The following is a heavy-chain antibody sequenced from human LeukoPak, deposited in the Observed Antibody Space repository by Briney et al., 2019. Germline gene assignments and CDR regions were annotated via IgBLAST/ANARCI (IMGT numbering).Heavy chain of an antibody. V-gene: IGHV4-30-2*01. CDR2: IYHSGST. J-gene: IGHJ4*02. CDR1: GGSISSGGYS. Sequence: SQTLSLTCAVSGGSISSGGYSWSWIRQPPGKGLEWIGYIYHSGSTYYNPSLKSRVTISVDTSKNQFSLKLSSVTAADTAVYYCARGQKNSYGHIDYWGQGTLVTVSS. D-gene: IGHD5-18*01. CDR3: ARGQKNSYGHIDY.